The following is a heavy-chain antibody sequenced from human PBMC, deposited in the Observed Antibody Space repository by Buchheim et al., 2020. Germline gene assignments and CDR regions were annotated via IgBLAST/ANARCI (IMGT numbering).Heavy chain of an antibody. CDR2: ISGSGGRT. CDR3: ASQKYYDIFRLMDV. V-gene: IGHV3-23*01. CDR1: GFTFSSYA. D-gene: IGHD3-9*01. Sequence: EVQLLESGGGLVQPGGSLRRSCAASGFTFSSYAMSWVRQAPGKGLEWVSAISGSGGRTYYAESVKGRFTISRDNSKNRLYLQMNSLRAEDTAVYYCASQKYYDIFRLMDVWGQGTT. J-gene: IGHJ6*02.